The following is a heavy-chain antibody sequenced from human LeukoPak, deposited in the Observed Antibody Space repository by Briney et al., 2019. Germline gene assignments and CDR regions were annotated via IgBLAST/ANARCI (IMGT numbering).Heavy chain of an antibody. J-gene: IGHJ6*03. Sequence: GGSLRLSCAASGFTFSSYSMNWVRQAPGKGLEWVSSISSSSSYIFYADSVKGRFTISRDNAKNSPYLQVNSLRAEDTAIYYCARDLVGSITMDVWGKGTTVTVSS. CDR1: GFTFSSYS. CDR3: ARDLVGSITMDV. CDR2: ISSSSSYI. D-gene: IGHD5-12*01. V-gene: IGHV3-21*01.